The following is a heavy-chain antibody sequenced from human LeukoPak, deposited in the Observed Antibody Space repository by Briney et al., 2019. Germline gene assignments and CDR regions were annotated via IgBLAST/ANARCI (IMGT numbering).Heavy chain of an antibody. D-gene: IGHD2-15*01. CDR1: GGSISSGDYY. Sequence: SETLSLTCTVSGGSISSGDYYWSWIRQPPGKGLEWIGYIYYSGSTYYNPSLKSRVTISVDTSKNQFSLKLSSVTAADTAVYYCARDVAVGGSGDYWGQGTLVTVSS. CDR2: IYYSGST. J-gene: IGHJ4*02. V-gene: IGHV4-30-4*08. CDR3: ARDVAVGGSGDY.